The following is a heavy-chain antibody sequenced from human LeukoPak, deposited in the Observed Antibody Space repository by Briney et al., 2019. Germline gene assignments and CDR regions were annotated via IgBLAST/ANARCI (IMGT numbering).Heavy chain of an antibody. CDR2: IYYSGST. D-gene: IGHD3-22*01. CDR1: GGSISSYY. V-gene: IGHV4-59*01. CDR3: TRGSIAYYYMDV. Sequence: SETLSLTCTVSGGSISSYYWSWTRQPPGKGLEWIGNIYYSGSTNYNPSLKSRVTISVDTSKNQFSLKLSSVTAADTAVYCCTRGSIAYYYMDVWGKGTTVTISS. J-gene: IGHJ6*03.